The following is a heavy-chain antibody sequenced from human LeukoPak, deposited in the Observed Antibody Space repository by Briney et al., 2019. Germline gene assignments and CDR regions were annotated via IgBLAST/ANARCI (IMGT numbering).Heavy chain of an antibody. CDR1: GGSISSYY. D-gene: IGHD6-19*01. Sequence: SETLSLTCTVSGGSISSYYWSWIRQPPGKGLEWIGYIYYSGSTNYNPSLKSRVTISVDTSKNQFSLKLSSVTAADTAVYYCARERVSSGWYGTFDYWGQGTLVTVSS. CDR3: ARERVSSGWYGTFDY. J-gene: IGHJ4*02. CDR2: IYYSGST. V-gene: IGHV4-59*01.